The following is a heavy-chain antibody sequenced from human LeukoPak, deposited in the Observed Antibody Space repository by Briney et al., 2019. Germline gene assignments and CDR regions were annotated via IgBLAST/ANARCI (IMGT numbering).Heavy chain of an antibody. CDR1: GFTFSSYT. J-gene: IGHJ4*02. V-gene: IGHV3-21*06. Sequence: GESLRLSCAASGFTFSSYTMNWVRQAPGKGLEWVSSISSRSSYIYYADSVKGRFTISRDNAKNSLYLQMNSLRAEDTAVYYCARDGMATKSNDYWGQGTLVTVSS. CDR2: ISSRSSYI. CDR3: ARDGMATKSNDY. D-gene: IGHD5-24*01.